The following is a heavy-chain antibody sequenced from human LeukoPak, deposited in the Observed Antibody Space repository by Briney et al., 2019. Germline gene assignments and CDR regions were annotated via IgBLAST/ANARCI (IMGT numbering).Heavy chain of an antibody. CDR1: GGTFSRYA. D-gene: IGHD2-21*02. Sequence: SVKVSCKACGGTFSRYAISWVRQAPGQGLEWMGGVIPIFGTANYAQKFQGRVTITTDESTSTAYMELSSLRSEDTAVYYCARDAQYCGGDCYFWNWFDPWGQGTLVTVSS. CDR3: ARDAQYCGGDCYFWNWFDP. CDR2: VIPIFGTA. V-gene: IGHV1-69*05. J-gene: IGHJ5*02.